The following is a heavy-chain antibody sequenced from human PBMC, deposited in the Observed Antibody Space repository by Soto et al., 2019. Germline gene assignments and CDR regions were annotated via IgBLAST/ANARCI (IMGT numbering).Heavy chain of an antibody. V-gene: IGHV2-5*02. Sequence: QITLKESGPPLVKPTQPLTLTCTFSGFSLSTRGVGVGWFRQPPGRALEWLALIYWDDDKRYSPSLQNRLTITRDTSKTQVVLTTPNMAPVDTATYYCAHRPYGYKNYFDYWGQGTLVTASS. CDR1: GFSLSTRGVG. J-gene: IGHJ4*02. CDR3: AHRPYGYKNYFDY. D-gene: IGHD5-18*01. CDR2: IYWDDDK.